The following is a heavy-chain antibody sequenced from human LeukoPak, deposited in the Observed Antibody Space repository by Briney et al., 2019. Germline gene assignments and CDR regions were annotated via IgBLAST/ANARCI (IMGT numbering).Heavy chain of an antibody. D-gene: IGHD3-22*01. V-gene: IGHV3-7*01. J-gene: IGHJ3*02. Sequence: GGSLRLSCAASGFTFSSYWMSWVRQAPGKGLEWVANIKQDGSEKYYVDSVKGRFTISRDNAKNSLYLQMNSLRAEDTAVYYCARDSLYGSSGYYYGTFDIWGQGTMVTVSS. CDR1: GFTFSSYW. CDR3: ARDSLYGSSGYYYGTFDI. CDR2: IKQDGSEK.